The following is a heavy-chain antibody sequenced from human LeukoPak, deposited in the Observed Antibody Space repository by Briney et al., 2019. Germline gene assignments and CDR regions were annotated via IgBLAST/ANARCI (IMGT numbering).Heavy chain of an antibody. J-gene: IGHJ2*01. Sequence: GGSLRLSWAASGFTFSKDDFHWVREAPGKGLEMVAAIGGTGDTYYADSVKGRFAISREDAANSLYLQMRSLGAGDTALYYCTKEFCGSRAACAGGSYYDFWGRGALVTVSS. CDR2: IGGTGDT. CDR3: TKEFCGSRAACAGGSYYDF. V-gene: IGHV3-13*01. D-gene: IGHD2-15*01. CDR1: GFTFSKDD.